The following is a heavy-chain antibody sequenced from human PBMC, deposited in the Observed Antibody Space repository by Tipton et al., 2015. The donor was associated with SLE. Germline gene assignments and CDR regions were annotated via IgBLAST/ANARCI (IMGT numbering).Heavy chain of an antibody. D-gene: IGHD2-8*01. V-gene: IGHV4-38-2*02. CDR2: INNSGNT. J-gene: IGHJ5*02. CDR3: ARHDTNYGRNWFDP. CDR1: DYSISTTYY. Sequence: TLSLTCTVSDYSISTTYYLGWIRQPPGKGPEWIGRINNSGNTYYTPSFQSRVTMSVDTSKNHFSLKLSSVTAADTAVYYCARHDTNYGRNWFDPWGQGTLVTVSS.